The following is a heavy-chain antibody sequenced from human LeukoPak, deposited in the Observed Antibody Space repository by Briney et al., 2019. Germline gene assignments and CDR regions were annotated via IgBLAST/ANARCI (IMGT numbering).Heavy chain of an antibody. Sequence: ASVKVSCKASGGTFSSYAISWVRQAPGQGLEWMGGIIPIFGTANYAQKFQGRVTITADKSTSTAYMELSSLRSEDTAVYYCAAQAWGELLIDYWGQGTLVTVSS. CDR2: IIPIFGTA. CDR3: AAQAWGELLIDY. V-gene: IGHV1-69*06. D-gene: IGHD1-26*01. CDR1: GGTFSSYA. J-gene: IGHJ4*02.